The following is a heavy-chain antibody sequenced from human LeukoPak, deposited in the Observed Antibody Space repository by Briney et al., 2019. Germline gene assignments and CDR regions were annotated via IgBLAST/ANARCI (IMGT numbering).Heavy chain of an antibody. Sequence: GGSLRLSCVACGFSFSDCYMSWIRQAPGRGLEWISYISGSGSDLYYADSVKGRFTISRDNANNSLYLQMNSLRAEDTAVYYCARSIGYYYTMDVWGQGTTVTVSS. V-gene: IGHV3-11*01. J-gene: IGHJ6*02. CDR3: ARSIGYYYTMDV. CDR1: GFSFSDCY. CDR2: ISGSGSDL. D-gene: IGHD3-22*01.